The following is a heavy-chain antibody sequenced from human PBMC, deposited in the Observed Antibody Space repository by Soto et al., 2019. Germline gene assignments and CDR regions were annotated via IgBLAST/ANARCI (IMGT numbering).Heavy chain of an antibody. CDR2: IDPSDSYT. J-gene: IGHJ6*02. CDR3: ARHTGQQQLVRNYYYYGMDV. V-gene: IGHV5-10-1*01. D-gene: IGHD6-13*01. CDR1: GYSFTSYW. Sequence: GESLKISCKGSGYSFTSYWISWVRQMPGKGLEWMGRIDPSDSYTNYSPSFQGHVTISADKSISTAYLQWSSLKASDTAMYYCARHTGQQQLVRNYYYYGMDVWGQGTTVTVSS.